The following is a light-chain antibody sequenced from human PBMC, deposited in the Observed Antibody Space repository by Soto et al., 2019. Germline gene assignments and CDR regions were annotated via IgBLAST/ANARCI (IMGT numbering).Light chain of an antibody. CDR1: GNDVGAYNY. CDR2: GVV. Sequence: QSVLTQPRSVSGSPGQSVTISCTGTGNDVGAYNYVSWYQQHPGRPPKLLIYGVVRWPSGVPDRFSGSKSGNTASLTISGLQAEDEADYYCSSYSTTSTLVFGSGTKVTVL. CDR3: SSYSTTSTLV. V-gene: IGLV2-11*01. J-gene: IGLJ1*01.